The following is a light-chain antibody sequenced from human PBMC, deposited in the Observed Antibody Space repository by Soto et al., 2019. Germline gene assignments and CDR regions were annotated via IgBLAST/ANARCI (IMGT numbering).Light chain of an antibody. Sequence: DIVLTQSPDSLALSLGERATINCKPSQSLFHNSNNKNCLAWYRQKPGQPPEFLIYWASTREFVVPDRFSGSGFGTDFTLTLSSLQAEDVAVYYCQQYYSPLPTFGQGTRLEIK. CDR3: QQYYSPLPT. J-gene: IGKJ2*01. CDR2: WAS. V-gene: IGKV4-1*01. CDR1: QSLFHNSNNKNC.